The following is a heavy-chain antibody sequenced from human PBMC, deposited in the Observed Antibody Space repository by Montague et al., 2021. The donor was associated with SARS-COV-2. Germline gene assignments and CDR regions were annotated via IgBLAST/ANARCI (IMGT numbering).Heavy chain of an antibody. CDR2: VLYNNGT. J-gene: IGHJ4*02. CDR1: GVSVTDYY. Sequence: SETLSLTCTVSGVSVTDYYWSWIRQPPGKGLEWVGDVLYNNGTNFNPSLKIRVAISVDTSKNQFSLRLTSVTAADTAFYYCLRHPHYDGLNGPPDFWDQGTLVTVSS. CDR3: LRHPHYDGLNGPPDF. V-gene: IGHV4-59*08. D-gene: IGHD3-9*01.